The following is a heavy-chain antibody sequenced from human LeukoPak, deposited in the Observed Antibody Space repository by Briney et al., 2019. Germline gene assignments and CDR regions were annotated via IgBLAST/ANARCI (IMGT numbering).Heavy chain of an antibody. CDR3: TTDLGGYFTGGSCYTGLYNCFDP. CDR1: GFTFTNAW. J-gene: IGHJ5*02. Sequence: GGSLRLSCVASGFTFTNAWMSWVRQAPGKGLEWVARIRSKAYGGTPEYAAPVQGRFTMSRDDSRATLYLQMNSLKTEDTAVYYCTTDLGGYFTGGSCYTGLYNCFDPWGQGTLVTVSS. CDR2: IRSKAYGGTP. V-gene: IGHV3-15*01. D-gene: IGHD2-15*01.